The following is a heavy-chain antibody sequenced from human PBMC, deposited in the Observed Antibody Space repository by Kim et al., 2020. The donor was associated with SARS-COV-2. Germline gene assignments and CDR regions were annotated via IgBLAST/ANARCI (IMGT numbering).Heavy chain of an antibody. Sequence: SETLSLTCGVSGGSISDSYCYWIRQPPGKGLEWIAEINHRGIINYNPSLKSRVTISLDTSKKQVSLKLTSVSAADTAVYYCARPLFGGDYSHFMEVWGKGTKGSVSS. CDR2: INHRGII. J-gene: IGHJ6*03. V-gene: IGHV4-34*01. CDR3: ARPLFGGDYSHFMEV. CDR1: GGSISDSY. D-gene: IGHD3-3*01.